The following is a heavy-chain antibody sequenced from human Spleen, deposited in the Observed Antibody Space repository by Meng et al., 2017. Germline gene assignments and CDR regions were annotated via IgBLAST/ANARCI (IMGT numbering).Heavy chain of an antibody. D-gene: IGHD3-3*01. J-gene: IGHJ4*02. CDR1: GFTFNDFY. Sequence: QVQLVESGGGLVKPGGSLRLSCAASGFTFNDFYMSWIRQTPGKGLEWVSYISRGGSDKYYADSVKGRFTISRDNAKNSPYLQMNSLRADDTAVYYCARDWRLMYGSSFDYWGQGTLVTVSS. CDR3: ARDWRLMYGSSFDY. CDR2: ISRGGSDK. V-gene: IGHV3-11*04.